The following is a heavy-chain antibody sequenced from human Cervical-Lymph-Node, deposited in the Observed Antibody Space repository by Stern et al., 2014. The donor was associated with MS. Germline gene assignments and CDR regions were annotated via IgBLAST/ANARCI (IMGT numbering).Heavy chain of an antibody. CDR1: GGTFSSYA. Sequence: QVQLVQSGAEVKKPGSSVKVSCKASGGTFSSYAISWVRQAPGQGLEWMGGIIPIFGTANYAQQFHGRVTITADKATSKAYMELSSLRSEDTAVYYCARDSVWFGTNPETKDYYYYGMDVWGQGTTVTVSS. D-gene: IGHD3-10*01. V-gene: IGHV1-69*06. CDR3: ARDSVWFGTNPETKDYYYYGMDV. J-gene: IGHJ6*02. CDR2: IIPIFGTA.